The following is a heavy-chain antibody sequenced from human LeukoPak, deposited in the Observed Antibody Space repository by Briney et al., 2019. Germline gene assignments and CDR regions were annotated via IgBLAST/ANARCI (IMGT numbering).Heavy chain of an antibody. Sequence: ASVKVSCKASGGTFSSYAISWVRQAPGQGLEWMGGIIPIFGTANYAQKFQGRVTITADESTSTAYMELSSLRSEDTAVYYCARDLYPGYDILTGYSVRYYYYYMDVWGKGTTVTVSS. D-gene: IGHD3-9*01. CDR2: IIPIFGTA. CDR1: GGTFSSYA. J-gene: IGHJ6*03. V-gene: IGHV1-69*13. CDR3: ARDLYPGYDILTGYSVRYYYYYMDV.